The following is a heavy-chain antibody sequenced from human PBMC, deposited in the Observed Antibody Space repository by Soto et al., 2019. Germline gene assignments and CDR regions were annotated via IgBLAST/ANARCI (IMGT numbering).Heavy chain of an antibody. D-gene: IGHD6-13*01. V-gene: IGHV1-69*13. Sequence: SVKVSCKASGGTFSSDAVSWVRQAAGQGPGWVRGLIPILRSTQYGQKYRASITITADESTTTEYMVLRSLRSDATDVYSCARASGYVSSWYHVYWGQGTRVTVSS. CDR2: LIPILRST. CDR1: GGTFSSDA. CDR3: ARASGYVSSWYHVY. J-gene: IGHJ4*02.